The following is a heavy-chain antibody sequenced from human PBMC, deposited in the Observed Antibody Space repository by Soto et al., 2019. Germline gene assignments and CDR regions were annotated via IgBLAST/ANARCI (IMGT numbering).Heavy chain of an antibody. CDR3: AKPYSSGWYLPFDY. V-gene: IGHV3-30*18. D-gene: IGHD6-19*01. Sequence: PGGSLRLSCAASGFTFSSYGMHWVRQAPGKGLEWVAVISYDGSNKYYADSVRGRFTISRDNSKNTLYLQMSSLRSEDTAVYYCAKPYSSGWYLPFDYWGQGALVTVSS. J-gene: IGHJ4*02. CDR2: ISYDGSNK. CDR1: GFTFSSYG.